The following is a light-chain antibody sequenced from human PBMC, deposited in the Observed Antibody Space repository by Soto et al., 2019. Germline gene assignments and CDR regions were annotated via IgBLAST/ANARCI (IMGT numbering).Light chain of an antibody. Sequence: QSVLTQPPSASGTPGQRVTISCSGSSSNIGSNTVNWYQQLPGTAPKILIYSNNQRPSGVPDLLSGSKDGTSAALAISGRQYEEEADYYCSAWNDSLNGWVFGGGTKLTVL. V-gene: IGLV1-44*01. J-gene: IGLJ3*02. CDR1: SSNIGSNT. CDR3: SAWNDSLNGWV. CDR2: SNN.